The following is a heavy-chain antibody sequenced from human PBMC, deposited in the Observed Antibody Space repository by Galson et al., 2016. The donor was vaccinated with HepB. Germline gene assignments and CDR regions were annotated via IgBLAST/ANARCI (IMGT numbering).Heavy chain of an antibody. D-gene: IGHD1-1*01. J-gene: IGHJ3*02. CDR3: ARGINVLEDAFDI. CDR2: IYYSGNT. Sequence: TLSLTCTVSGASISSGDYYWSWIRQPPGKGLEWIGYIYYSGNTYSNPSLKSRVTVSVDTSKNQFSLRLSSVTAADTAVYYCARGINVLEDAFDIWGQGTMVTVSS. CDR1: GASISSGDYY. V-gene: IGHV4-30-4*01.